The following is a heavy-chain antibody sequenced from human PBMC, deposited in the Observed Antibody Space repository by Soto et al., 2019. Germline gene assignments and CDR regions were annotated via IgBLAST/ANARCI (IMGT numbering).Heavy chain of an antibody. CDR2: MNPNSGNT. CDR3: ARGADQLLLYGMDV. J-gene: IGHJ6*02. Sequence: ASVKVSCKASGYTFTSYDINWVRQATGQGLEWMGWMNPNSGNTGYAQKFQGRVTMTRNTSISTTYMELGSLRSEDTAVYYCARGADQLLLYGMDVWGQGTTVTVSS. D-gene: IGHD2-2*01. V-gene: IGHV1-8*01. CDR1: GYTFTSYD.